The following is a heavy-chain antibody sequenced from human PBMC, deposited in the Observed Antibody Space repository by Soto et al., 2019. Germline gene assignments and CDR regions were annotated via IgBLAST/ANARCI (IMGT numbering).Heavy chain of an antibody. Sequence: GASVKVSCKVSGYTLTELSMHWVRQAPGRGLEWVGGFDPEDGETIYAQKFQGRVTMTEDTSTDTAYMELSSLRSEDTAVYYCATFSGGSGYYYVSWSDPWGQGTLVTVS. CDR3: ATFSGGSGYYYVSWSDP. CDR1: GYTLTELS. V-gene: IGHV1-24*01. J-gene: IGHJ5*02. D-gene: IGHD3-22*01. CDR2: FDPEDGET.